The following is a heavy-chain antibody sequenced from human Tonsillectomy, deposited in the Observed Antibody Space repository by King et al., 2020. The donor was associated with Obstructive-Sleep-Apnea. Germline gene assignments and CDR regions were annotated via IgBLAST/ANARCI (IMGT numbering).Heavy chain of an antibody. Sequence: QLQESGPGLVKPSQTLSLTCTVSGGSISSGDYYWSWIRQPPGKGLEWIGYIYYSGTTYYNPSLKSRITMSVDTSKNHVSLTLNSVTAADTAVYYCVSLTEEEAIIDYWGQGTLVTVSS. D-gene: IGHD7-27*01. CDR2: IYYSGTT. J-gene: IGHJ4*02. CDR1: GGSISSGDYY. V-gene: IGHV4-30-4*01. CDR3: VSLTEEEAIIDY.